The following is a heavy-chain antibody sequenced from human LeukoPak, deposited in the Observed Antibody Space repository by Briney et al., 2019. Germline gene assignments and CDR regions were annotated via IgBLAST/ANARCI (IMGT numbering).Heavy chain of an antibody. CDR1: GGSVSRGGYY. J-gene: IGHJ4*02. CDR3: ATADWESFYFDS. V-gene: IGHV4-31*03. CDR2: TSYSEGT. Sequence: SETLSLTCTVSGGSVSRGGYYWNWIRQHPGKGLEWIGFTSYSEGTYYNPSLMSRITILVDRSQNQFSLKMRDVTAADTAVYFCATADWESFYFDSWGQGVLVAVSS. D-gene: IGHD1-26*01.